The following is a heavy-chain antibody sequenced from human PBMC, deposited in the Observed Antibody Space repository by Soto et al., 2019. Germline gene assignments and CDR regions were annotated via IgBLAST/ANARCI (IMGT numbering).Heavy chain of an antibody. J-gene: IGHJ4*02. CDR2: IYYSGST. Sequence: SETLSLTCTVSGGSSSSYYWSWIRQPPGKGLEWIGYIYYSGSTNYNPSLKSRVTISVDTSKNQFSLKLSSVTAADTAVYYCARGDSGYDGPIDYWGQGTLVTVSS. CDR1: GGSSSSYY. CDR3: ARGDSGYDGPIDY. D-gene: IGHD5-12*01. V-gene: IGHV4-59*01.